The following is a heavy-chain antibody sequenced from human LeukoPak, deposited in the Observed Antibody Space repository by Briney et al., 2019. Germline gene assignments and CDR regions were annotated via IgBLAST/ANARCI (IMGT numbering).Heavy chain of an antibody. D-gene: IGHD5-12*01. CDR1: GFIFSQYS. Sequence: GGPERLSCAASGFIFSQYSMNWVRQAPGKGLEWVSHIRSSSETFYADSVKGRFTISRDNARNSLYLQMNNLRGEDTAIYYCARDAGNSGYGCDLWGQGTLVTVSS. CDR3: ARDAGNSGYGCDL. CDR2: IRSSSET. V-gene: IGHV3-48*01. J-gene: IGHJ5*02.